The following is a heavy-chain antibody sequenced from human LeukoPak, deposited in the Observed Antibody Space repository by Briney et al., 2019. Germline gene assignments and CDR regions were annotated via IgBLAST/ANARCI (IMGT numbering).Heavy chain of an antibody. CDR2: IYYSGST. J-gene: IGHJ6*03. Sequence: LRLSCTASGFNFSTYDLNWVRQPPGKGLEWIGSIYYSGSTYYNPSLKSRVTISVDTSKNQFSLKLSSVTAADTAVYYCARADGYSGYLTYYYYYMDVWGKGTTVTVSS. V-gene: IGHV4-39*07. D-gene: IGHD5-12*01. CDR3: ARADGYSGYLTYYYYYMDV. CDR1: GFNFSTYD.